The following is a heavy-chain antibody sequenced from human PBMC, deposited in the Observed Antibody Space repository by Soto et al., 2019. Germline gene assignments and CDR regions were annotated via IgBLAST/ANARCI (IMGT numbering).Heavy chain of an antibody. CDR2: TYYRSKWYN. Sequence: SQTLSLTCAISGDSVSSNSAAWNWIRQSPSRGLEWLGRTYYRSKWYNDYAVSVRSRITIKPDTSKNQFSLQLNSVTPEDTAVYYCARERLLEWLLHHPFDYWGQGTLVTVSS. V-gene: IGHV6-1*01. D-gene: IGHD3-3*01. CDR3: ARERLLEWLLHHPFDY. J-gene: IGHJ4*02. CDR1: GDSVSSNSAA.